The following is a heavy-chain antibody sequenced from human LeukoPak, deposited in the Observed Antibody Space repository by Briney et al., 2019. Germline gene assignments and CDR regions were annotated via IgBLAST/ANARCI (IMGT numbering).Heavy chain of an antibody. CDR3: ARHLISIYDFWSGYYIDY. D-gene: IGHD3-3*01. J-gene: IGHJ4*02. Sequence: GSSVKVSCKASGGTFSSYAISWVRQAPGQGLEWMGGIIPIFGTANYAQKFQGRVTITADESTSTAYMELSSLKASDTAMYYCARHLISIYDFWSGYYIDYWGQGTLVTVSS. CDR2: IIPIFGTA. CDR1: GGTFSSYA. V-gene: IGHV1-69*01.